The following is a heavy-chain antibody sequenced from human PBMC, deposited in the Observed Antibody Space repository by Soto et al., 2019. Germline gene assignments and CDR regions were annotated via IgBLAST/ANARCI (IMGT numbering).Heavy chain of an antibody. CDR3: AKEGTGGADSSGWQDFDY. J-gene: IGHJ4*02. D-gene: IGHD6-19*01. V-gene: IGHV3-23*01. Sequence: EVQVLESGGGLVQPGGPRDSSCAASGSPFGTMPRPGALQAPGRGWDGVSGIIGSGDTTSYAASLKGRFTISRDNSKNTLYLQMSSLRAEDTAVYYCAKEGTGGADSSGWQDFDYWGQGTLVTVSS. CDR1: GSPFGTMP. CDR2: IIGSGDTT.